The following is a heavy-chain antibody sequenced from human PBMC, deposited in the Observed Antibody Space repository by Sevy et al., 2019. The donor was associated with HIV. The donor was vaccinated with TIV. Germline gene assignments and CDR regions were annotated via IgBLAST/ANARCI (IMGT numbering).Heavy chain of an antibody. CDR1: GFTFSSYA. Sequence: GGSLRLSCSASGFTFSSYAMHWVRQAPGKGLEYVSAISSNGGSTYDADSVKGRFTISRDNSKNTLYLQMSSLRAEDTAVYYCVKIYSSWAGGIGYYMDVWGKGTTVTVSS. V-gene: IGHV3-64D*06. J-gene: IGHJ6*03. CDR2: ISSNGGST. D-gene: IGHD6-6*01. CDR3: VKIYSSWAGGIGYYMDV.